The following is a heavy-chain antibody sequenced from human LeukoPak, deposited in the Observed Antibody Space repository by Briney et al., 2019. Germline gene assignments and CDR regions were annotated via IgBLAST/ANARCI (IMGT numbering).Heavy chain of an antibody. Sequence: PGGSLRLSCAASGFTVSSNYMSWVRQAPGKGLEWVSVIYSGGSTYYADSVKGRFTISRDNSKNTLYLQMNSLRAEDTAVYYCARDKYVGAAQDAFDIWGQGTMVTVSS. CDR2: IYSGGST. V-gene: IGHV3-66*01. D-gene: IGHD1-26*01. J-gene: IGHJ3*02. CDR3: ARDKYVGAAQDAFDI. CDR1: GFTVSSNY.